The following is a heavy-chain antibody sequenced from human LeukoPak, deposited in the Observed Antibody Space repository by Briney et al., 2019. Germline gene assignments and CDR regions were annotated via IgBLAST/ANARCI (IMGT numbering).Heavy chain of an antibody. Sequence: PGGSLRLSCAASGFSFSSYSMNWVRQAPGKGLDWVSYISSSSSTIYYADSMKGRFTISRDNARNSLYLQMNSLRAEDTAVYYCAGAGDYWGQGTLVTVSS. CDR2: ISSSSSTI. V-gene: IGHV3-48*04. CDR1: GFSFSSYS. J-gene: IGHJ4*02. D-gene: IGHD7-27*01. CDR3: AGAGDY.